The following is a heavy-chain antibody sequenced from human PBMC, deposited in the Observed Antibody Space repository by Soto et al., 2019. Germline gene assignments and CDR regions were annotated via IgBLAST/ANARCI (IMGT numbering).Heavy chain of an antibody. Sequence: SETLSLTCTVSGGSISSSSYYWGWIRQPPGKGLEWIGSIYYSGSTYYNPSLKSRVTISVDTSKNQFSLKLSSVTAADTAVYYCARLAGIAAAGTGDYYYYMDVWGKGTTVTVSS. CDR2: IYYSGST. D-gene: IGHD6-13*01. V-gene: IGHV4-39*01. CDR3: ARLAGIAAAGTGDYYYYMDV. J-gene: IGHJ6*03. CDR1: GGSISSSSYY.